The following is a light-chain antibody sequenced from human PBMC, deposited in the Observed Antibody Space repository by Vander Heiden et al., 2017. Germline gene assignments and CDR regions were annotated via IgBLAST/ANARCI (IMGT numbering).Light chain of an antibody. CDR1: QSISNY. V-gene: IGKV1-39*01. CDR2: GAS. Sequence: DVPMSQPPSSLPASVGDRVTITCRASQSISNYLSWSQHKPGKAPRLLIYGASTLQSGVPSRFSGSGSGTEFTLTISSLQPGELATYLCQQSHIIPRTFGQGTKVEI. J-gene: IGKJ1*01. CDR3: QQSHIIPRT.